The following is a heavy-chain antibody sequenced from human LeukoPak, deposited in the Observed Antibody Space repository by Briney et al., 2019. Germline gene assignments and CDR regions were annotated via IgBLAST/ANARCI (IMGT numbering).Heavy chain of an antibody. CDR2: IYYSGST. V-gene: IGHV4-39*01. J-gene: IGHJ4*02. CDR3: AGNNYYSYDDY. D-gene: IGHD5-18*01. CDR1: GRSISSSSYY. Sequence: PSETLSLTCTVSGRSISSSSYYWGWIRQPPGKGLEWIGSIYYSGSTYYNPSLKSRVTISVDTSKNQFSLKLSSVTAADTAVYYCAGNNYYSYDDYWGQGTLVTVSS.